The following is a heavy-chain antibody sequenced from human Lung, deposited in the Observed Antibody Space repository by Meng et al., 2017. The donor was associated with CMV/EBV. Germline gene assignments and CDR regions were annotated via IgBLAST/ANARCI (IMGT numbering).Heavy chain of an antibody. D-gene: IGHD6-19*01. CDR2: ISSSSRYI. CDR1: GFTFSGYS. Sequence: GEXXKISCAASGFTFSGYSMNWVRQAPGKGLEWVSMISSSSRYIYYADSVKGRFTISRDNAENSLYLQMNNLRADDTAVYYCATRMGTGYTSDWGQGTLVTVSS. CDR3: ATRMGTGYTSD. V-gene: IGHV3-21*01. J-gene: IGHJ4*02.